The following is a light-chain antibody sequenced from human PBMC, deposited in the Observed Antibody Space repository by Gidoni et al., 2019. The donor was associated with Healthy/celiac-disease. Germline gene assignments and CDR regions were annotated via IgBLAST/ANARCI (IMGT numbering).Light chain of an antibody. J-gene: IGKJ2*01. CDR2: AAS. CDR1: QSISSY. V-gene: IGKV1-39*01. Sequence: DIQITPSPSSLSASVGDRVTITCRASQSISSYLNWYQQKPGKAPKLLIYAASSLQSGVPSRFSGSGSGTDFTLTISSLQPEDFATYYCQQSYSTLMYTFGQGTKLEIK. CDR3: QQSYSTLMYT.